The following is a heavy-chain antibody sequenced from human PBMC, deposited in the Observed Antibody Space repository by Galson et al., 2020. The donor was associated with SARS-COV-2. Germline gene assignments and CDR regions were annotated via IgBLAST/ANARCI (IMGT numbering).Heavy chain of an antibody. Sequence: SGPTLVKPTQTLTLTCTFSGFSLSTSGMCVSWIRQPPGKALEWLARIDWDDDKYYSTSLKTRLTISKDTSKNQVVLTMTNMDPVDTATYYCAREHNYDSSGYYTIDYWGQGTLVTVSS. CDR1: GFSLSTSGMC. V-gene: IGHV2-70*11. CDR2: IDWDDDK. J-gene: IGHJ4*02. D-gene: IGHD3-22*01. CDR3: AREHNYDSSGYYTIDY.